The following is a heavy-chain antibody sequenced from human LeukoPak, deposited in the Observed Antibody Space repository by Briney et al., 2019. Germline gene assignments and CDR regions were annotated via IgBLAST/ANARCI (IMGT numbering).Heavy chain of an antibody. CDR2: ISAYNGNT. CDR3: AREGLMAYHYMDV. V-gene: IGHV1-18*01. J-gene: IGHJ6*03. CDR1: GYSSTNYG. D-gene: IGHD5-24*01. Sequence: ASVKVSCKASGYSSTNYGISWVRQAPGQGLEWMGWISAYNGNTNYAQKLQGRVTMTTDTSTSTAYMELRSLRSDDTAVYYCAREGLMAYHYMDVWGKGTTVTVSS.